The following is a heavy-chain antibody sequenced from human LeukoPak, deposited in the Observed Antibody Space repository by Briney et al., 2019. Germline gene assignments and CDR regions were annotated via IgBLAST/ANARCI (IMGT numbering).Heavy chain of an antibody. D-gene: IGHD3-16*01. Sequence: ASVKVSCKASGYTFTGYYMHWVRQAPGKGREWMGGYDPEDGETIFAQRFQGRVTMTEDTSADIAYMELSSLRSDDTAVFYCATEPNWGSGTGAWGQGTLVTVSS. J-gene: IGHJ4*02. CDR3: ATEPNWGSGTGA. CDR1: GYTFTGYY. CDR2: YDPEDGET. V-gene: IGHV1-24*01.